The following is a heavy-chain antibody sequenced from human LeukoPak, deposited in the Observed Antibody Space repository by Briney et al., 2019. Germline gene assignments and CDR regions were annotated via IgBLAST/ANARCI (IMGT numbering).Heavy chain of an antibody. Sequence: PGGSLRLSCAASGFTSSNFAIRWVRQVPGKGLEWVSSIDGSGDKTHYPDSVRGRFTVSRDNSKNTLYLQMNSLRVEATATYFCAKVQFNWGPIDYWGQGTPVIVSS. J-gene: IGHJ4*02. D-gene: IGHD7-27*01. CDR3: AKVQFNWGPIDY. CDR1: GFTSSNFA. CDR2: IDGSGDKT. V-gene: IGHV3-23*01.